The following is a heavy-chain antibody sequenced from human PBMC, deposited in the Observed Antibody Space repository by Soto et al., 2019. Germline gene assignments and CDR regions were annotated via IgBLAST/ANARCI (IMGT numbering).Heavy chain of an antibody. CDR1: GGTFSSHG. Sequence: QVQLAQSEAEVKKPGSSVKVSCKASGGTFSSHGISWVRQAPGQGLEWMGVIIPMLVTPQYAQKFQGRVTITADELTSTVYMELTSLRPEDTAVYFCARETRPYYFDSSGYPDAFDIWGQGPVVTVSS. J-gene: IGHJ3*02. V-gene: IGHV1-69*01. CDR2: IIPMLVTP. CDR3: ARETRPYYFDSSGYPDAFDI. D-gene: IGHD3-22*01.